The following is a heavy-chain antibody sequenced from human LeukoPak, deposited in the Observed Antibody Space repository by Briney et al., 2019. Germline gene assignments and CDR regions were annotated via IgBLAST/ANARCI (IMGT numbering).Heavy chain of an antibody. CDR2: ISSSGSTT. V-gene: IGHV3-48*03. J-gene: IGHJ4*02. CDR3: ARVGGLLWFGNFDY. D-gene: IGHD3-10*01. CDR1: GFTFSSYE. Sequence: GGSLRLSCAASGFTFSSYEMNWVRQAPGKGLEWVSYISSSGSTTYYADSVKGRFTISRDNAKNSLYLQMNSLRAEDTAVYYCARVGGLLWFGNFDYWGQGALVTVSS.